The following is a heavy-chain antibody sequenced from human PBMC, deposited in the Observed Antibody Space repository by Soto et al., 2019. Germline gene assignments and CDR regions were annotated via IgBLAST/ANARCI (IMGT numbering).Heavy chain of an antibody. D-gene: IGHD2-2*01. Sequence: PGGSLRLSCAASGFTFSNYWMSWVRQAPGKGLEWVANIKEDGSEKNYVDSVKGRFTVSRDNAQNSLSLQMNSLRAEDTAVYYCARAAPCSSTSCYFGSYYYYGMDVWGQGTTVTVSS. V-gene: IGHV3-7*03. CDR3: ARAAPCSSTSCYFGSYYYYGMDV. CDR2: IKEDGSEK. CDR1: GFTFSNYW. J-gene: IGHJ6*02.